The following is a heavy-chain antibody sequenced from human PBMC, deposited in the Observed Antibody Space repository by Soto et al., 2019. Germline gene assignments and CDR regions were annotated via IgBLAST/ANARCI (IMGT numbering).Heavy chain of an antibody. CDR3: ARSSWVYGSV. Sequence: SETLSLTCTVSGGSISSYYWSWIRQPPGKGLEWIGYIYYSGSTNYNPSLKSRVTISVDTSKNQFSLKLSSVTAADTAVYYCARSSWVYGSVWGQGTLVTV. D-gene: IGHD3-10*01. J-gene: IGHJ4*02. V-gene: IGHV4-59*01. CDR2: IYYSGST. CDR1: GGSISSYY.